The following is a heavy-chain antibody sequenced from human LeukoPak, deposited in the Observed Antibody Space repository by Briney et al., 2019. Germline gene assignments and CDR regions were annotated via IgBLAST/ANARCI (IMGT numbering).Heavy chain of an antibody. CDR3: ARVLGSPYYYDSSAYLDY. CDR1: TYTFTSYG. Sequence: RASVTVSCKASTYTFTSYGISWVRQAPGQGLEWMGWISAYNGSTNYAQKLQGRVTMTTDTSTSTAYMELRSLRSDDTAVYYCARVLGSPYYYDSSAYLDYWGQGTLVTVSS. D-gene: IGHD3-22*01. V-gene: IGHV1-18*01. J-gene: IGHJ4*02. CDR2: ISAYNGST.